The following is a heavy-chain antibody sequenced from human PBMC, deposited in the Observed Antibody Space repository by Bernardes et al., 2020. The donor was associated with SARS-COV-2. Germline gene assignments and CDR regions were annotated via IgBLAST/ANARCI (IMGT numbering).Heavy chain of an antibody. V-gene: IGHV3-74*01. CDR1: GFSFSRFW. J-gene: IGHJ4*02. Sequence: GGSLRLSCAASGFSFSRFWMHWVRQSPGKGLVWVSRINPDGGYIDYADSVKGRFTVSRDNAKNTLYLQMTSLRDEDTAVYYCTGDVSYWGQGTPVTVSS. CDR2: INPDGGYI. CDR3: TGDVSY.